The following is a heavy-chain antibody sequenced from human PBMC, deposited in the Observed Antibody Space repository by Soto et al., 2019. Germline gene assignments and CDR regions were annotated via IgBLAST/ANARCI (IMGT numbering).Heavy chain of an antibody. CDR3: AREYNISSGYYFDY. J-gene: IGHJ4*02. V-gene: IGHV3-11*01. Sequence: PGWALRLSCAASGFTFSDYYMNWIRQAPGKGLEWVSYISRSGSTIYYADSVKGRFTISRDNAKNSLYLQMNSLRAEDTAVYYCAREYNISSGYYFDYWGQGTLVTVSS. D-gene: IGHD6-6*01. CDR1: GFTFSDYY. CDR2: ISRSGSTI.